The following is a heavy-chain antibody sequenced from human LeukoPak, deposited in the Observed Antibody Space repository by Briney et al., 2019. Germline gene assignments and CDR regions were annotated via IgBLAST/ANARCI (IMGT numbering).Heavy chain of an antibody. J-gene: IGHJ4*02. CDR3: AGAGKGLVRGVIVALNCFDH. D-gene: IGHD3-10*01. CDR1: DTSLLATN. V-gene: IGHV4-34*01. CDR2: INHSGST. Sequence: SETLSLSCAVPDTSLLATNWSGIPQPPGKGLEWIGEINHSGSTNYNPSLTSRVTISVDTSKNQFSLKLSSVTAADTAVYYSAGAGKGLVRGVIVALNCFDHWGQGTLVTVSS.